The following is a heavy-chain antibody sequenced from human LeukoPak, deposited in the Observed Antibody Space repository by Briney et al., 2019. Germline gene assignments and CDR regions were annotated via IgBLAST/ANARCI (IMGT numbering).Heavy chain of an antibody. J-gene: IGHJ4*02. V-gene: IGHV1-69*05. Sequence: ASVKVSCKASGGTFSSYAISWVRQAPGQGLEWMGRIIPIFGTANYAQKFQGRVTITTDESTSTAYMELSTLRSEDTAVYYCARGWAAGTGDRGWGQGTLVTVSS. CDR1: GGTFSSYA. D-gene: IGHD6-13*01. CDR2: IIPIFGTA. CDR3: ARGWAAGTGDRG.